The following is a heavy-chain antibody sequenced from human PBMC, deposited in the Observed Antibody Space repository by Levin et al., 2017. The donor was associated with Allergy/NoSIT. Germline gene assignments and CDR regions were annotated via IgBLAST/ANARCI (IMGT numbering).Heavy chain of an antibody. V-gene: IGHV3-21*01. CDR2: ISAGGNYI. J-gene: IGHJ6*02. CDR1: GILFSSYD. Sequence: GESLKISCAASGILFSSYDMSWVRQAPGKGLEWVSSISAGGNYIYYADSVKGRFTISRDNAKNSLFLQMNSLRAEDTAVYYCASWAMYHYDRSAFDYFYYATDVWGQGTTVTVSS. CDR3: ASWAMYHYDRSAFDYFYYATDV. D-gene: IGHD3-22*01.